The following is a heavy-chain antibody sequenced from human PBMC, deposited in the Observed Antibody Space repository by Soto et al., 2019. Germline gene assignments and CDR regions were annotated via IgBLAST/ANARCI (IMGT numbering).Heavy chain of an antibody. D-gene: IGHD6-19*01. CDR3: ARVMAVAGNDRLDY. CDR2: MSSSSGTM. J-gene: IGHJ4*02. Sequence: PGGSLRLSCAASGFTFSDYYMSWIRQAPGKGLEWISYMSSSSGTMYYADSVKGRFTISRDNAKNSLYLQMNSLRAEDTAVYYCARVMAVAGNDRLDYWGQGTLITVSS. CDR1: GFTFSDYY. V-gene: IGHV3-11*01.